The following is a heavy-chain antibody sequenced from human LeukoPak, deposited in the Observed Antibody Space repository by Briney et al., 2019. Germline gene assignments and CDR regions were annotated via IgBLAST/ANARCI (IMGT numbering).Heavy chain of an antibody. J-gene: IGHJ3*02. V-gene: IGHV3-48*03. D-gene: IGHD3-9*01. CDR2: ISSSGSTI. Sequence: GGSLRLSCAASGFTFSSYEMNWVRQAPGKGLEWVSYISSSGSTIYYADSVKGRFTISRDNAKNSLYLQMNSLRAGDTAVYYCARGVLRYFDWSSGDDAFDIWGQGTMVTVSS. CDR1: GFTFSSYE. CDR3: ARGVLRYFDWSSGDDAFDI.